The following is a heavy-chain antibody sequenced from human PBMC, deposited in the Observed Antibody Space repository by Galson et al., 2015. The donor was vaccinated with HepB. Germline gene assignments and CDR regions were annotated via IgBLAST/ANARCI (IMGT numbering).Heavy chain of an antibody. D-gene: IGHD3-10*01. CDR2: INPSGGST. CDR1: GYKFTRYY. Sequence: SVKVSCKASGYKFTRYYMHWVRQAPGQGLEWMGIINPSGGSTDYAQKFRGRVTITRDTSASTAYMELSSLRSEDTAVYYCARGPQYGSGSYWLRYWGQGTLVTVSS. CDR3: ARGPQYGSGSYWLRY. V-gene: IGHV1-46*01. J-gene: IGHJ4*02.